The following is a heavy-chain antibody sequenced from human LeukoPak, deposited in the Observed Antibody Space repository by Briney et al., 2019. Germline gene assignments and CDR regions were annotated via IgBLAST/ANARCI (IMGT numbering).Heavy chain of an antibody. CDR2: ISGSGGST. CDR1: GFTFSSYA. Sequence: GGSLRLSCAASGFTFSSYAMSWVRQAPGKGAEWVSAISGSGGSTYYADSGKGRFTISRENPKETLYLQINSLRAEDTAVYYCAKARCSSTSCYVAPSYYFDYWGQGTLVTVSS. V-gene: IGHV3-23*01. CDR3: AKARCSSTSCYVAPSYYFDY. D-gene: IGHD2-2*01. J-gene: IGHJ4*02.